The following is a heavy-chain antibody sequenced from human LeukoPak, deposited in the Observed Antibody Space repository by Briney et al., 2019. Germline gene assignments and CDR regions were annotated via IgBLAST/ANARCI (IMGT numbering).Heavy chain of an antibody. CDR1: GFTFSSYE. V-gene: IGHV3-30*02. Sequence: GGSLRLSCAASGFTFSSYEIHWVRQAPRKGLEWVAFIRYDGSNKYYADSVKGRFTISRDNAKNSLYLQMNSLRAEDTAVYYCARLLWFGEFSGLDYWGQGTLVTVSS. CDR3: ARLLWFGEFSGLDY. D-gene: IGHD3-10*01. J-gene: IGHJ4*02. CDR2: IRYDGSNK.